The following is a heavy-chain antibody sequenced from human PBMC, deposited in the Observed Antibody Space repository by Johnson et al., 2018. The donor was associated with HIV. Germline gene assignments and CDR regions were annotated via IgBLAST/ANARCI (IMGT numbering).Heavy chain of an antibody. V-gene: IGHV3-9*01. J-gene: IGHJ3*01. CDR2: ISWSSGMI. Sequence: VQMVESGGGLVQPGRSLRLSCAASGFTFDDYAMHWVRQAPGKGLEWVSGISWSSGMIGYADSVKGRFTLSRDNAKNSLYLQMNSLRAEDTAFYFCAKEPYCTNGVWCPFDVWGQGTTVTVSS. D-gene: IGHD2-8*01. CDR3: AKEPYCTNGVWCPFDV. CDR1: GFTFDDYA.